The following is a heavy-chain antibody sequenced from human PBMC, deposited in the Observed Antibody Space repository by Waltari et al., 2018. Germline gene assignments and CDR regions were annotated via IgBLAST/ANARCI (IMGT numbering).Heavy chain of an antibody. J-gene: IGHJ4*02. CDR1: GFTFSSYA. Sequence: QVQLVESGGGVVQPGRSLRLSCAASGFTFSSYAMHWVRQAPGRGLDWVAVISDNGSNKYYADSVKGRFTISRDNSKNTLYLQMNSLRAEDTAVYYCARAGYSSSWYGNLDPDYWGQGTLVTVSS. CDR2: ISDNGSNK. V-gene: IGHV3-30-3*01. CDR3: ARAGYSSSWYGNLDPDY. D-gene: IGHD6-13*01.